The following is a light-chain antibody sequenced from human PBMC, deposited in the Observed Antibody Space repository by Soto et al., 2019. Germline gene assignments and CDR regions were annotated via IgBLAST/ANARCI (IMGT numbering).Light chain of an antibody. Sequence: DIQMTQSPSTLSASVGDRFTITCLASQSISSWLAWYQQKPGKAPKLLIYDASSLESGVPSRFSGSGSGTDFTLTISSLQPEDFATYYCQQSYSTPITFGQGTRLEIK. CDR3: QQSYSTPIT. CDR2: DAS. V-gene: IGKV1-5*01. CDR1: QSISSW. J-gene: IGKJ5*01.